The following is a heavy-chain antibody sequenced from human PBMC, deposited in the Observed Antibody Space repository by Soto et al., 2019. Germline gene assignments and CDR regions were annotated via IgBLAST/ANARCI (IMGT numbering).Heavy chain of an antibody. CDR1: GDNVSSNSVA. D-gene: IGHD6-19*01. CDR2: TYYRSKWYN. CDR3: AIGLRYSSGWHVVVY. V-gene: IGHV6-1*01. Sequence: SQTHPLTCDIPGDNVSSNSVAWNWIRQSPSRGLEWLGRTYYRSKWYNDYAVSVKSRITINPDTSKNQFSLQLISVTPEDSAVYYCAIGLRYSSGWHVVVYWGQGTLVTVSS. J-gene: IGHJ4*02.